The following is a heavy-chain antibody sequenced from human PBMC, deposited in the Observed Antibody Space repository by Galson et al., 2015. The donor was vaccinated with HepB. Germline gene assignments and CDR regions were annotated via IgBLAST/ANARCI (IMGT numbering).Heavy chain of an antibody. V-gene: IGHV3-74*01. D-gene: IGHD3-16*01. CDR2: ITSDGSST. J-gene: IGHJ4*02. Sequence: SLRLSCAASGFTFSSYRMHWVRQAPGKGLVWVSLITSDGSSTHYADSVKGRFTISRDDAKNTLHLQMNSLRAEDTAVYYCARVGSDASGTYTLDSWGQGALVTVSS. CDR3: ARVGSDASGTYTLDS. CDR1: GFTFSSYR.